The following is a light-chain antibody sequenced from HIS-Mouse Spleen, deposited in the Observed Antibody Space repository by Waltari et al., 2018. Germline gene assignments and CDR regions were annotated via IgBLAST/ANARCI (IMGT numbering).Light chain of an antibody. CDR3: QQYNNWPRT. Sequence: EIVMTHSPATLSVSPGERATLSCRDSQSVSSNLAWYQQKPGQAPRLLIYGASTRATGIPARFSGSGSGTEFTFTISSMQSEDFAVYYCQQYNNWPRTFGQGTKVEIK. V-gene: IGKV3-15*01. CDR1: QSVSSN. CDR2: GAS. J-gene: IGKJ1*01.